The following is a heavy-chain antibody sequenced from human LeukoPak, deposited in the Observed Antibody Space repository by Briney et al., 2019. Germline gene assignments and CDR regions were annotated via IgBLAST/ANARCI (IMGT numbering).Heavy chain of an antibody. CDR3: ARDPKLDTAMVTCLDD. CDR2: INPSGGST. Sequence: ASVKVSCKASGYTFTSYYMHWVRQAPGQGLEWMGIINPSGGSTSYAQKFQGRVTMTRDTSTSTVYMELSSLRSEDTAVYYCARDPKLDTAMVTCLDDWGQGTLVTVSS. V-gene: IGHV1-46*01. D-gene: IGHD5-18*01. J-gene: IGHJ4*02. CDR1: GYTFTSYY.